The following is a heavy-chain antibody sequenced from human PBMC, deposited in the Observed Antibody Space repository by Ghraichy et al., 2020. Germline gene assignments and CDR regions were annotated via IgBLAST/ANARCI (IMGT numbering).Heavy chain of an antibody. J-gene: IGHJ6*02. CDR1: GFTFDDYA. V-gene: IGHV3-9*01. CDR3: AKDNWRYYGSGSYPYYYYFYGMDV. Sequence: ALRLSCAASGFTFDDYAMHWGRQAPGKCLEWVSGISWNSGSIGYVDSVKGRFTISRDNARNSLYLQMNSLRAEDTALYYCAKDNWRYYGSGSYPYYYYFYGMDVWGQGTTVTVSS. CDR2: ISWNSGSI. D-gene: IGHD3-10*01.